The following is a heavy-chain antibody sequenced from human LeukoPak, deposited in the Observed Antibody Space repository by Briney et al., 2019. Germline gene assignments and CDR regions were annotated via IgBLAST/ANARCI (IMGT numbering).Heavy chain of an antibody. CDR2: IYYSGST. CDR1: GGSISSSSYY. V-gene: IGHV4-39*01. J-gene: IGHJ4*02. Sequence: SETLSLTCTVSGGSISSSSYYWGWIRQPPGKGLEWIGSIYYSGSTYYNPSLKSRVTISVDTSKNQFSLKLSSVTAADTAVYYCARLPRVAYLDYWGQGTLVTVSS. CDR3: ARLPRVAYLDY.